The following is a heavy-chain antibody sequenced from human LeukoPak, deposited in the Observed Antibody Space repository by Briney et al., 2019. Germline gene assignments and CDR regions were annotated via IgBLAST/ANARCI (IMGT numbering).Heavy chain of an antibody. V-gene: IGHV4-34*01. CDR1: GGSFSGYY. Sequence: SETLSLTCAVYGGSFSGYYWSWIRQPPGKGLEWIGEINHSGSTNYNPSLKSRVTISVDTSKNQFSLKLSSVTAADTAVYYCARGMKYYGMDVWGQGNTVTVSS. CDR3: ARGMKYYGMDV. CDR2: INHSGST. J-gene: IGHJ6*02.